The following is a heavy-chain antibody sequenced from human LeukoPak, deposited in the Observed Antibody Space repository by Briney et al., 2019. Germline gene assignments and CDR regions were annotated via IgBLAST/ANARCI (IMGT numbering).Heavy chain of an antibody. D-gene: IGHD6-19*01. CDR3: ARGEIAVAGPGGAFDI. Sequence: ASVKVSCKASGYTFTGYYMHWVRQAPGQGLEWMGWINPNSGGTNYAQKFQGRVTMTRDTSISTAYMELSRLRSDDTAVYYCARGEIAVAGPGGAFDIWGQGTMVTVSS. CDR2: INPNSGGT. J-gene: IGHJ3*02. CDR1: GYTFTGYY. V-gene: IGHV1-2*02.